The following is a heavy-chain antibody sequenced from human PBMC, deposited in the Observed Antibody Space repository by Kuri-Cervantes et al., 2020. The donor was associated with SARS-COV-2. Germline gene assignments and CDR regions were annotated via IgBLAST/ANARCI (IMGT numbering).Heavy chain of an antibody. J-gene: IGHJ4*02. Sequence: GSLRLSCAASGFTFSSYWMSWVRQAPGKGLEWIGSIYYSGGTYYNPSLKSRVTISVDTSKNQFSLKLSSVTAADTAVYYCARAPQYSSRFDYWGQGTLVTVSS. CDR1: GFTFSSYW. CDR2: IYYSGGT. D-gene: IGHD6-13*01. V-gene: IGHV4-39*01. CDR3: ARAPQYSSRFDY.